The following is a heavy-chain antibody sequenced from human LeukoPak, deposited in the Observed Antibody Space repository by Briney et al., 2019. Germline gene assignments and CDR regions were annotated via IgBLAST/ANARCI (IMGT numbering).Heavy chain of an antibody. CDR2: IKSKTDGGTT. CDR3: TTDHGYGSGSYCHY. J-gene: IGHJ4*02. V-gene: IGHV3-15*01. D-gene: IGHD3-10*01. CDR1: GFTFSNAW. Sequence: GGSLRLSCAASGFTFSNAWMSWVRQAPGKGLEWVGRIKSKTDGGTTDYAAPVKGRFTISRDDSKNTLYLQMNSLKTEDTAVYYCTTDHGYGSGSYCHYWGQGTLVTVSS.